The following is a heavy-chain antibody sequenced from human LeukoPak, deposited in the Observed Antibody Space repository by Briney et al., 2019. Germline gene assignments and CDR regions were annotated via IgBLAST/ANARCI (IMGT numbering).Heavy chain of an antibody. V-gene: IGHV3-53*01. CDR1: GFTVSSNY. J-gene: IGHJ6*03. CDR2: IYSGGSK. Sequence: GGSLRLSCAASGFTVSSNYMSWVREAPGKGLEWVSVIYSGGSKYYADPGKGRFTISRDNSKDTLYLQMNRLRAEGTAVYYCARGGAPYSSGWDGDGYYDNYMDVWGKGTTVTVSS. CDR3: ARGGAPYSSGWDGDGYYDNYMDV. D-gene: IGHD6-19*01.